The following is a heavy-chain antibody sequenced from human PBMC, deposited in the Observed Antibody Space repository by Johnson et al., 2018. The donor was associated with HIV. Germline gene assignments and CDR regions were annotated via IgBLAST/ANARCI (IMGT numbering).Heavy chain of an antibody. J-gene: IGHJ3*02. CDR3: AKDQGSSSWTNDAFDI. CDR1: GFTFSDYY. V-gene: IGHV3-11*04. Sequence: VQLVESGGGLVKPGGSLRLSCAASGFTFSDYYMNWIRQAPGKGLEWVASINSGGNTIYYADSVKGRFTISRDNAKRSLSLQMNSLRADDTAVYYCAKDQGSSSWTNDAFDIWGQGTMVTVSS. D-gene: IGHD6-13*01. CDR2: INSGGNTI.